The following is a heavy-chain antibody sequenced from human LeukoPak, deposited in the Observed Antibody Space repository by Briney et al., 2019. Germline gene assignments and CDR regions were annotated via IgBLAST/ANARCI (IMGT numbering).Heavy chain of an antibody. Sequence: GGSLRLSCAASGFSLSGYWMTWVRQAPGKGLEWVARLHADGVEQNYVDSVTGRFTMSRDNAKNSLDLQMNGLRVEDTAVYYCARGGYSFDYLGQGTLVVVST. J-gene: IGHJ4*02. V-gene: IGHV3-7*01. CDR3: ARGGYSFDY. CDR1: GFSLSGYW. CDR2: LHADGVEQ. D-gene: IGHD5-18*01.